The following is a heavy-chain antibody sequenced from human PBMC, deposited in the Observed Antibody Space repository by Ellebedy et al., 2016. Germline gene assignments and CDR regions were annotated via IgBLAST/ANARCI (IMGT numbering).Heavy chain of an antibody. CDR1: GASISGYY. V-gene: IGHV4-59*01. Sequence: SETLSLTCTVSGASISGYYWSWIRQPPGKGLEWMGYIYYSGNTNYNPSLKSRVTISLDTSKNQLSLKLSSVIAADTAVYYCARDGGGGAAGYWGQGTLVTVSS. D-gene: IGHD3-16*01. J-gene: IGHJ4*02. CDR3: ARDGGGGAAGY. CDR2: IYYSGNT.